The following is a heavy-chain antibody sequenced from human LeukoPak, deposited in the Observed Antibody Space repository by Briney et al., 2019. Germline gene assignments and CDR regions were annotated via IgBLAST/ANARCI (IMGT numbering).Heavy chain of an antibody. CDR3: ARIYANWFDP. CDR2: ISSSGSTI. Sequence: GGSLRLSSAASGFTFSDYYMSWNRQPQGKGLEWVSYISSSGSTIYYADSVKGRFTISRDDAKNSLYLQMNSLRAEDTAVYYCARIYANWFDPWGQGTLVTVSS. D-gene: IGHD2-2*02. CDR1: GFTFSDYY. V-gene: IGHV3-11*04. J-gene: IGHJ5*02.